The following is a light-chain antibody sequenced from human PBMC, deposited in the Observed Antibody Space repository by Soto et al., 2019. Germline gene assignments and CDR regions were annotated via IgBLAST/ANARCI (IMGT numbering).Light chain of an antibody. V-gene: IGLV2-14*01. CDR3: CSHAGSSVV. J-gene: IGLJ1*01. Sequence: QSVLTQPASVSGSPGQSITISCTGTSSDVGGYNYVSWYQQHPGKAPKLMIYEVSNRPSGVSNRFSGSKSGNTASLTISGLQAEDEADYYCCSHAGSSVVFGTGTKVTVL. CDR2: EVS. CDR1: SSDVGGYNY.